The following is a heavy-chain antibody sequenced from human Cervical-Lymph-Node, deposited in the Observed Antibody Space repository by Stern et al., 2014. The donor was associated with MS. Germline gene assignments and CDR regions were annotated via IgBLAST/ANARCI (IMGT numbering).Heavy chain of an antibody. Sequence: QVQLVESGAEVKKPGASVKVSCKASGYTFTSYGISWVRQAPGQGLEWMGWISAYNGNTNYSPKLPGRVTMTTDTHPSTAYLDLRSLRSDDTAVYYCARGGNTAMRFIDYWGQGTLVTVSS. J-gene: IGHJ4*02. V-gene: IGHV1-18*04. CDR1: GYTFTSYG. D-gene: IGHD5-18*01. CDR3: ARGGNTAMRFIDY. CDR2: ISAYNGNT.